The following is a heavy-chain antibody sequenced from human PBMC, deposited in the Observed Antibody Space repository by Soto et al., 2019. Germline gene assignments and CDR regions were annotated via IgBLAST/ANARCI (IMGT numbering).Heavy chain of an antibody. Sequence: SLRLSCAASGFTFSSYAMSWVRQAPGKGLEWVSAISGSGGSTYYADSVKGRFTISRDNSKNTLYLQMNSLRAEDTAVYYCAKDRNPERITMIVVVISLIDYWGQGTWSPSPQ. CDR3: AKDRNPERITMIVVVISLIDY. D-gene: IGHD3-22*01. J-gene: IGHJ4*02. CDR1: GFTFSSYA. CDR2: ISGSGGST. V-gene: IGHV3-23*01.